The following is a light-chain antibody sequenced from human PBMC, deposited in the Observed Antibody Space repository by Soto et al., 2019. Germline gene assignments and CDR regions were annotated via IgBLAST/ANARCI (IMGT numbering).Light chain of an antibody. J-gene: IGKJ2*01. CDR2: DAS. CDR3: QQYNSYHT. CDR1: QSMSSW. V-gene: IGKV1-5*01. Sequence: DIQMTQSPSTLSASVGDRVTITCRASQSMSSWLAWYQQKPGKAPKLLIYDASSLESGVPSRFSGSGSGTEFTLTISSLQPDDFATYYCQQYNSYHTFGQGTKLEIK.